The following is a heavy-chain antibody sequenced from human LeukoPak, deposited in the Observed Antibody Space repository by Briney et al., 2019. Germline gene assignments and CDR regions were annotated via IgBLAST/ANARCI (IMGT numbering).Heavy chain of an antibody. J-gene: IGHJ4*02. D-gene: IGHD2-15*01. CDR3: ARDGGGSDC. V-gene: IGHV4-59*11. Sequence: SETLSLTCTVSGGSISSHYWSWIRQPPGKGLEWIGYIYYSGSTNYNPSLKSRVTISVDTSKNQFSLKLSSVTAADTAVYYCARDGGGSDCWGQGTLVTVSS. CDR2: IYYSGST. CDR1: GGSISSHY.